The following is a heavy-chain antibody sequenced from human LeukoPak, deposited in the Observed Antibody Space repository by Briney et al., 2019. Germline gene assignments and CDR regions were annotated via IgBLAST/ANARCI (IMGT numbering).Heavy chain of an antibody. J-gene: IGHJ3*02. D-gene: IGHD5-12*01. CDR2: ISGSGGST. V-gene: IGHV3-23*01. CDR3: AKLSSGYSGYDEAFDI. CDR1: GFTFSSYA. Sequence: GGSLRLSCAASGFTFSSYAMSWVRQAPGKGLEWVSAISGSGGSTYYADSVKGRFTISRDNSKNTLYLQMNSLRAEDTAVYYCAKLSSGYSGYDEAFDIWGQGTMVTVSS.